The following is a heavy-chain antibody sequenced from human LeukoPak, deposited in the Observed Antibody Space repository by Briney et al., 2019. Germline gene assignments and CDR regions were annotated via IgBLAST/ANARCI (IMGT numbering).Heavy chain of an antibody. CDR2: ISNRGNNI. D-gene: IGHD4-17*01. CDR1: GFTFSDYY. J-gene: IGHJ1*01. Sequence: GGSLRLSCAASGFTFSDYYMGWIRQAPGKGLEWVSYISNRGNNIYYADSVKGRFTISRDNAKNSLYLQMNSLRAEDTAVYYCASTVTTDLRHFQHWGQGTLVTVSS. V-gene: IGHV3-11*04. CDR3: ASTVTTDLRHFQH.